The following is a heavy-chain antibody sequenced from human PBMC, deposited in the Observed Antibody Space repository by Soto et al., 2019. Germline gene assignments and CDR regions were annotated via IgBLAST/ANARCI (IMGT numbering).Heavy chain of an antibody. Sequence: EVQLVESGGGLVKPGGSLRLSCAASGCTFRNAWMSWVRQAPGKGLEWVGRIKSKIDGGTTEYAAPVKGRFTISRDDSKTTLYLQMNSLKTEDTAVYYCSNGGSSWYYYYGMDVWRQGTTVTVSS. CDR2: IKSKIDGGTT. D-gene: IGHD6-13*01. CDR3: SNGGSSWYYYYGMDV. CDR1: GCTFRNAW. V-gene: IGHV3-15*01. J-gene: IGHJ6*02.